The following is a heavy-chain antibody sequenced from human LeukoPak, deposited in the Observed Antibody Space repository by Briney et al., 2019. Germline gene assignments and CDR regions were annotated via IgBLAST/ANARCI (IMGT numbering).Heavy chain of an antibody. CDR2: INHSGST. Sequence: SETLSLTCAVYGGSFSGYYWSWIRQPPGKGLEWIGEINHSGSTNYNPSLKSRITISVDTSKNQFSLKLSSVTAADTAVYYCARDGKQWLLGSVAWFDPWGQGTLVTVSS. V-gene: IGHV4-34*01. CDR1: GGSFSGYY. CDR3: ARDGKQWLLGSVAWFDP. J-gene: IGHJ5*02. D-gene: IGHD6-19*01.